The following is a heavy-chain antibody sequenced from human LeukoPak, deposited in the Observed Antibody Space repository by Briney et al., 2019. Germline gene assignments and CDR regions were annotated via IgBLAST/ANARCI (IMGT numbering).Heavy chain of an antibody. J-gene: IGHJ4*02. D-gene: IGHD4-11*01. CDR3: ARRYSNSYFDY. CDR2: VYQSGIT. Sequence: SETLSLTCAVSGYSISSGYYWGWIRQPPGKGLEWIGNVYQSGITYYNASLKSRVTISVDTSKNQFSLRLNSVTAADTAVYYCARRYSNSYFDYWGQGTLVTVSS. CDR1: GYSISSGYY. V-gene: IGHV4-38-2*01.